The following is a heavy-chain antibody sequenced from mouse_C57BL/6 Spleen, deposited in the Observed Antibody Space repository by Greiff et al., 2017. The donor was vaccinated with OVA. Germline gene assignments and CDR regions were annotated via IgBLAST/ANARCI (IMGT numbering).Heavy chain of an antibody. CDR3: EQIYYDDDYYAMDY. V-gene: IGHV1-26*01. J-gene: IGHJ4*01. CDR1: GYTFTDYY. D-gene: IGHD2-4*01. Sequence: VQLQQSGPELVKPGASVKISCKASGYTFTDYYMNWVKQSHGKSLEWIGDINPNNGGTSYNQKFKGKATVTVDKSSNTAYMELRSLTSEDSAVYYCEQIYYDDDYYAMDYWGQGTSVTVSS. CDR2: INPNNGGT.